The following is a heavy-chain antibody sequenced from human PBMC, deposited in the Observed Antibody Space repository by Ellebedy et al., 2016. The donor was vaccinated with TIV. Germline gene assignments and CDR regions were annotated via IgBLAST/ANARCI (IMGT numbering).Heavy chain of an antibody. J-gene: IGHJ4*02. CDR1: GGSISSGGYY. Sequence: SETLSLXXTVSGGSISSGGYYWSWIRQHPGKGLEWIGYIYYSGSTYYNPSLKSRVTISVDTSKNQFSLKLSSVTAADTAVYYCARVHYDSSGYLSDYWGQGTLVTVSS. CDR3: ARVHYDSSGYLSDY. D-gene: IGHD3-22*01. V-gene: IGHV4-31*03. CDR2: IYYSGST.